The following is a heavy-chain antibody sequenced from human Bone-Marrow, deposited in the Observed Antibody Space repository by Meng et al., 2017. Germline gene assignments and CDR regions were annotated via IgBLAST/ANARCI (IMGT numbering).Heavy chain of an antibody. Sequence: ASVKVSCKASGYTFSTCGITWVRQAPGQGLEWMGWISGYNGNTNYAQKLQGRVTMTTDTSTSTAYMELRSLRSDGTAVYYCARDGFDWFTDYYYYGMDVWGQGTTVTVSS. D-gene: IGHD3-9*01. CDR1: GYTFSTCG. CDR3: ARDGFDWFTDYYYYGMDV. CDR2: ISGYNGNT. V-gene: IGHV1-18*04. J-gene: IGHJ6*02.